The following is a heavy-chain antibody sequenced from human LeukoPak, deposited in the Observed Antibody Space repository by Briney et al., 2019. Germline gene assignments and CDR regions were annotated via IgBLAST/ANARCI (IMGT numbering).Heavy chain of an antibody. CDR2: IYYSGST. CDR3: ARAPRYCSSTNCYYYYGMDV. Sequence: SETLSLTCTVSGGSISSYYWSWIRQPPGKGLEWIGYIYYSGSTNYNPSLKSRVTISVNTSKNQFSLKLSSVTAADTAVYYCARAPRYCSSTNCYYYYGMDVWGQGTTVTVSS. D-gene: IGHD2-2*01. CDR1: GGSISSYY. V-gene: IGHV4-59*01. J-gene: IGHJ6*02.